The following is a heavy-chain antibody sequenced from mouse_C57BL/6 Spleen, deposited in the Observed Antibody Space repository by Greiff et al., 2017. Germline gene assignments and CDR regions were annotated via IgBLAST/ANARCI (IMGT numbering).Heavy chain of an antibody. J-gene: IGHJ4*01. CDR2: IYPSGGNT. V-gene: IGHV1-76*01. Sequence: VQLQQSGAELVRPGASVKLSCKASGYTFTGYCMNWVKQRPGQGLEWIARIYPSGGNTYYNQKFKGKATLTAEKSSSTAYMQLSSLTSEDSAVXFCGGAKDLDYWGKGTTVTVSS. CDR1: GYTFTGYC. CDR3: GGAKDLDY.